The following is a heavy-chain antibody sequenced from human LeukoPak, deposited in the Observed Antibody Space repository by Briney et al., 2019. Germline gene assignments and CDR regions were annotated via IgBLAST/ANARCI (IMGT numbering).Heavy chain of an antibody. Sequence: PSETLSLTCTVSGGSISSYYWSWIRQPPGKGLEWIGYISYSGSTNYNPSLKSRVTMSLDTSKNQFSLKLSSVTAADTAVYYCARVVGSTVVTPGWFDPWGQGTLVTVSS. V-gene: IGHV4-59*01. CDR1: GGSISSYY. D-gene: IGHD4-23*01. CDR2: ISYSGST. CDR3: ARVVGSTVVTPGWFDP. J-gene: IGHJ5*02.